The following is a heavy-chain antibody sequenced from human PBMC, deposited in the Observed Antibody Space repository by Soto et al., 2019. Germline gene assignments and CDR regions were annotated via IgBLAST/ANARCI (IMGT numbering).Heavy chain of an antibody. V-gene: IGHV3-53*05. CDR2: IYSGGST. Sequence: GGSLRLSCAASGFTVSSNYMSWVRQAPGKGLEWVSVIYSGGSTYYADSVRGRFTISRDDAKNSLYLQMNSLRPEDTAFYYCIKDTTPGGLDYWGRPILVTVSS. D-gene: IGHD3-16*01. J-gene: IGHJ4*02. CDR3: IKDTTPGGLDY. CDR1: GFTVSSNY.